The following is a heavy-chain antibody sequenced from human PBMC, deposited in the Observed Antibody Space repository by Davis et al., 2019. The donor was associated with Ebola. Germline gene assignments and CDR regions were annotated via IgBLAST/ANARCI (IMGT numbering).Heavy chain of an antibody. CDR3: GRVIMIPGIGMDA. D-gene: IGHD3-16*01. CDR1: GFSFSTYW. Sequence: PGGSLRLSCAASGFSFSTYWMHWVRQAPGKGLVWVSRTNNDGGHTSYAESVKGRFTMFRDNAKNTLYLQMNSLRAEDTAVYYCGRVIMIPGIGMDAWGQGTTVTVSS. V-gene: IGHV3-74*01. J-gene: IGHJ6*02. CDR2: TNNDGGHT.